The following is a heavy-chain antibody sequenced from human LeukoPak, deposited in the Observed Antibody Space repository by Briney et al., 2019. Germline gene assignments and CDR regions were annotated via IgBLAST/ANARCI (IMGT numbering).Heavy chain of an antibody. J-gene: IGHJ3*02. CDR2: IYPGDSDT. CDR1: GYSFTSYW. D-gene: IGHD3-3*01. CDR3: AGPAPPHYDFWSGRTVDAFDI. V-gene: IGHV5-51*01. Sequence: GESLKISCKGSGYSFTSYWIGWVRQMPGKGLEWMGIIYPGDSDTRYSPSFQGQVTISADKSISTAYLQWSSLKASDTAMYYCAGPAPPHYDFWSGRTVDAFDIWGQGTMVTVSS.